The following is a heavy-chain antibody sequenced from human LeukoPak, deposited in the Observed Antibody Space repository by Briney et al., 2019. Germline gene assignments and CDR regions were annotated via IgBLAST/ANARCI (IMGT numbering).Heavy chain of an antibody. V-gene: IGHV1-69*13. D-gene: IGHD3-22*01. CDR1: GGTFSSYA. Sequence: GASVKVSCKASGGTFSSYAISWVRQAPGQGLEWMGGIIPIFGTANYAQKFQGRVTITADESTSTAYMELSSLGSEDTAVYYCTRGAGHYDSSAYYRHHYYDMDVWGQGTTVIVSS. J-gene: IGHJ6*02. CDR2: IIPIFGTA. CDR3: TRGAGHYDSSAYYRHHYYDMDV.